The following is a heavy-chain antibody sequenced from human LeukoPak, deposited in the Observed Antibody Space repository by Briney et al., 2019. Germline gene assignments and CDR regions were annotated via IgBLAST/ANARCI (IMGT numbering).Heavy chain of an antibody. D-gene: IGHD7-27*01. V-gene: IGHV5-10-1*01. J-gene: IGHJ2*01. CDR2: IDPSDSYT. CDR3: ARPPTGDVYWYFDL. Sequence: GESLKISCKGSGYSFTSYWISWVRQMPGKGLEWMGRIDPSDSYTNYSPSFQGHVTISADKSISTAYLQWISLKASDTAMYYCARPPTGDVYWYFDLWGRGTLVTVSS. CDR1: GYSFTSYW.